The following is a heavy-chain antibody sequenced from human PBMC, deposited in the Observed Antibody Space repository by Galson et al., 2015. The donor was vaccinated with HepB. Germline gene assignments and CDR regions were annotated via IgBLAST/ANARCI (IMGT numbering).Heavy chain of an antibody. Sequence: ETLSLTCTVSGGSISSYSWSWIRQPAGKGLEWTGRIYTTRSTNYNPSLKSRVTMSVDTSKNQFSLKLSSVTAADTAVYYCGRAGFYGSGYWYFDLWGRGTLVTVSS. CDR3: GRAGFYGSGYWYFDL. D-gene: IGHD3-10*01. CDR1: GGSISSYS. J-gene: IGHJ2*01. CDR2: IYTTRST. V-gene: IGHV4-4*07.